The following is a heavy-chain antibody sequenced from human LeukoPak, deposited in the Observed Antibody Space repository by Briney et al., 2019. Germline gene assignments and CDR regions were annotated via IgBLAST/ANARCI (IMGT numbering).Heavy chain of an antibody. Sequence: SETLSLTCTVSGGSFSGYYWSWIRQPPGKGLEWIGEINHSGSTNYNPSLKSRVTISVDTSKNQFSLKLSSVTAADTAVYYCARGVYGEGHFDYWGQGTLVTVSS. CDR1: GGSFSGYY. CDR2: INHSGST. CDR3: ARGVYGEGHFDY. D-gene: IGHD4-17*01. V-gene: IGHV4-34*01. J-gene: IGHJ4*02.